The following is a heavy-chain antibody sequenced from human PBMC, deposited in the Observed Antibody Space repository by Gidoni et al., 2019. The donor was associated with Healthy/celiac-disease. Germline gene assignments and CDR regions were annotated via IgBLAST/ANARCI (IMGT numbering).Heavy chain of an antibody. CDR2: ISSSSSTI. Sequence: EVQLVESGGGLVQPGGSLRLSCAASGFTFSSYSMNWVRQAPGKGLEWVSYISSSSSTIYYADSVKGRFTISRDNAKNSLYLQMNSLRAEDTAVYYCARECRYCSGGRWGFDYWGQGTLVTVSS. CDR3: ARECRYCSGGRWGFDY. J-gene: IGHJ4*02. CDR1: GFTFSSYS. V-gene: IGHV3-48*01. D-gene: IGHD2-15*01.